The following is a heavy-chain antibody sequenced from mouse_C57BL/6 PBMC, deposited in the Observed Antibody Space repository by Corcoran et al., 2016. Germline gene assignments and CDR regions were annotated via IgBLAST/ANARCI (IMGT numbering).Heavy chain of an antibody. J-gene: IGHJ2*01. D-gene: IGHD1-1*01. V-gene: IGHV1-85*01. Sequence: QVQLQQSGPELVKPGASVKLSCKASGYTFTSYDINWVKQRPGQGLEWIGWIYPRDGSTKYNEKFKGKATLTVDTSSSTAYMELHSLPSEDSAVYFCARPHYYGSEGLFDYWGQGTTLTVSS. CDR2: IYPRDGST. CDR1: GYTFTSYD. CDR3: ARPHYYGSEGLFDY.